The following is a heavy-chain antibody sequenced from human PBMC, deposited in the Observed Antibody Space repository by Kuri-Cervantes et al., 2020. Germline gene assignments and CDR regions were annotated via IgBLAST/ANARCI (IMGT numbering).Heavy chain of an antibody. Sequence: GESLKISCAASGFTFSDYSMTWVRQAPGKGLEWVSSISSSSTYIYYADSVKGRFTISRDNAKNSLYLQMNSLRAEDTAVYYCARGNRADIVADYYYYYMDVWGKGTTVTVSS. D-gene: IGHD2-15*01. CDR3: ARGNRADIVADYYYYYMDV. V-gene: IGHV3-21*01. CDR1: GFTFSDYS. CDR2: ISSSSTYI. J-gene: IGHJ6*03.